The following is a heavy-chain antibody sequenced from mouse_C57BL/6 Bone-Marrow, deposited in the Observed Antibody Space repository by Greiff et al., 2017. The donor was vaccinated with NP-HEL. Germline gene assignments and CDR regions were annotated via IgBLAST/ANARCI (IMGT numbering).Heavy chain of an antibody. CDR3: TRGGAYYGSSYFDY. D-gene: IGHD1-1*01. V-gene: IGHV6-6*01. CDR2: IRNKANNHAT. CDR1: GFTFSDAW. Sequence: EVKVEESGGGLVQPGGSMKLSCAASGFTFSDAWMDWVRQSPEKGLEWVAEIRNKANNHATYYAESVKGRFTISRDDSKSSVYLQMNSLRAEDTGIYYCTRGGAYYGSSYFDYWGQGTTLTVSS. J-gene: IGHJ2*01.